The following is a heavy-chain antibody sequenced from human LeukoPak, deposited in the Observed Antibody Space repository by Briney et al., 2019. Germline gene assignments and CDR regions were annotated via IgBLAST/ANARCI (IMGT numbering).Heavy chain of an antibody. Sequence: SETLSLTCTVSGGSISSYYWSWLRQPPGKGLEWIGYIYYSGSTNYNPSLKSRVTISVDTSKNQFSLKLSSVTAADTAVYYCARPDAFDIWGQGTMVTVSS. J-gene: IGHJ3*02. CDR1: GGSISSYY. V-gene: IGHV4-59*08. CDR3: ARPDAFDI. CDR2: IYYSGST.